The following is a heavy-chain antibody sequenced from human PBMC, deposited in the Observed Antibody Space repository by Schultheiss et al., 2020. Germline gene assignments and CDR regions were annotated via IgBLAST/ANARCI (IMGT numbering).Heavy chain of an antibody. CDR1: GFTFSGSA. CDR2: ISSSSSTI. Sequence: GGSLRLSCAASGFTFSGSAMHWVRQAPGKGLEWVSYISSSSSTIYYADSVKGRFTISRDNAKNSLYLQMNSLRAEDTAVYYCARYPYSRETYYYYGMDVWGQGTTVTVSS. V-gene: IGHV3-48*01. CDR3: ARYPYSRETYYYYGMDV. J-gene: IGHJ6*02. D-gene: IGHD6-13*01.